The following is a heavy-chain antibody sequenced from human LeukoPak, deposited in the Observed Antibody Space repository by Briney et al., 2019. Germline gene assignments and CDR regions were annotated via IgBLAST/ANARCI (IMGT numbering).Heavy chain of an antibody. CDR3: TTGRGAFDI. Sequence: PGGSLSLFCAASGFTFRIAWMNWVRQAPGKGLEWIGRIKSETDGGTTDYAAPVKGRFTISRDDSRSTLYLQMNSLKTEDTAVYYCTTGRGAFDIWGQGTMVTVSS. CDR2: IKSETDGGTT. CDR1: GFTFRIAW. J-gene: IGHJ3*02. D-gene: IGHD3-10*01. V-gene: IGHV3-15*01.